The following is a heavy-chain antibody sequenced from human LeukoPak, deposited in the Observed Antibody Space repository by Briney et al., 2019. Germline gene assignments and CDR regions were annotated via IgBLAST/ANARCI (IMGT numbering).Heavy chain of an antibody. D-gene: IGHD2-15*01. J-gene: IGHJ4*02. Sequence: PGGSLRLSCAASGFTFSSYWMTRVRQAPGKGLEWVANIKQDGSEKYYVDSVKGRFTISRDNAKNSLYLQMNSLRAEDTAVYYCARDPGWVVAAKGDFDYWGQGTLVTVSS. CDR1: GFTFSSYW. V-gene: IGHV3-7*01. CDR3: ARDPGWVVAAKGDFDY. CDR2: IKQDGSEK.